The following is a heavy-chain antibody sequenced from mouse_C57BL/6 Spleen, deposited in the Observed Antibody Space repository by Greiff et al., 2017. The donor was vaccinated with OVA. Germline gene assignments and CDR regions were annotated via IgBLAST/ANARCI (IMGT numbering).Heavy chain of an antibody. CDR2: ISTYYGDA. CDR1: GYTFTDYA. CDR3: ARRGNWDGYFDV. J-gene: IGHJ1*03. Sequence: VQLMQSGPELVRPGASVKISCKGSGYTFTDYAMHWVKQSHAQSLEWIGVISTYYGDASYNQKFKDKATMTVDKSSSTAYMELARLTSEDSAVYYYARRGNWDGYFDVWGTGTTVTVSS. D-gene: IGHD4-1*01. V-gene: IGHV1-67*01.